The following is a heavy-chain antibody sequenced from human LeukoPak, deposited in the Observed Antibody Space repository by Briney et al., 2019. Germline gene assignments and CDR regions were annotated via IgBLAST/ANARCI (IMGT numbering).Heavy chain of an antibody. J-gene: IGHJ4*02. CDR3: ARDRGGPIEAAGTNFDS. CDR2: ISGSGGST. Sequence: GGSLRLSCAASGLSISSYAMGWVRQAPGEGLEWVSTISGSGGSTYYADSVKGRFTISRDISKNTLYLQVNSLRAEDTAVYYCARDRGGPIEAAGTNFDSWGQGTLVTVSS. CDR1: GLSISSYA. V-gene: IGHV3-23*01. D-gene: IGHD6-13*01.